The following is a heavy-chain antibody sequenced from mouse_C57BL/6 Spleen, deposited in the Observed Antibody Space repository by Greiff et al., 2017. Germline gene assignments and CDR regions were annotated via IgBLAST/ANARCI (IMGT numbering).Heavy chain of an antibody. CDR1: GYSFTDYN. D-gene: IGHD1-1*01. CDR2: INPNYGTT. Sequence: EVQLQQSGPELVKPGASVKISCKASGYSFTDYNMNWVKQSNGKSLEWIGVINPNYGTTSYNQKFKGKATLTVDQSSSTAYMQLNSLTSEDSAVYYCVYGSSLGWYFDVWGTGTTVTVSS. CDR3: VYGSSLGWYFDV. J-gene: IGHJ1*03. V-gene: IGHV1-39*01.